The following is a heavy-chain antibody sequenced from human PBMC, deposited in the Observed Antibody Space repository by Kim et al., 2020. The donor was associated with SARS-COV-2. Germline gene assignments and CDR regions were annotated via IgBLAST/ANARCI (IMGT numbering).Heavy chain of an antibody. Sequence: DSGKGRFTISRDNAKNSLYMQMNSLRAEDTAVYYCARDPNIVVVVADSDYWGQGTLVTVSS. CDR3: ARDPNIVVVVADSDY. V-gene: IGHV3-21*01. J-gene: IGHJ4*02. D-gene: IGHD2-15*01.